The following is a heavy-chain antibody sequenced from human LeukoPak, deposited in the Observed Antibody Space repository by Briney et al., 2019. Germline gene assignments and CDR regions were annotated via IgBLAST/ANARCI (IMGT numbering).Heavy chain of an antibody. J-gene: IGHJ5*02. CDR2: IYTSGST. V-gene: IGHV4-4*07. CDR1: GGSISSYY. Sequence: SETLSLTCTVSGGSISSYYWSWIRQPAGKGLEWIGRIYTSGSTNYNPSLKSRVTMSVDTSKNQFSLKLSSVTAADTAVYYCARSREDSSRYNWFDPWGQGTLVTVSS. D-gene: IGHD6-6*01. CDR3: ARSREDSSRYNWFDP.